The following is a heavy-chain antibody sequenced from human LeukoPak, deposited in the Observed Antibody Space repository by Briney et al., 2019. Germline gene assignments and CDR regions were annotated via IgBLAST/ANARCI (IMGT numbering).Heavy chain of an antibody. CDR1: GFTLSSYS. CDR2: ISSSSSYI. D-gene: IGHD3-3*01. CDR3: ASQLDDFWSGLIHY. Sequence: PGGSMRPSCAASGFTLSSYSMNWVRQAPGKGLEWVSFISSSSSYIYYADSVKGRFTITRDNAKNSLYLQMNSLRAEDTAVYYCASQLDDFWSGLIHYWGQGALVTASS. V-gene: IGHV3-21*01. J-gene: IGHJ4*02.